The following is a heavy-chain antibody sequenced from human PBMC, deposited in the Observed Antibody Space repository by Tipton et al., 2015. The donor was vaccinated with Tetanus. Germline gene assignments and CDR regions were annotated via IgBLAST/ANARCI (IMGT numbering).Heavy chain of an antibody. CDR3: ARRGGDFLTGYYDS. CDR2: IYYTGST. CDR1: GGSVSSGTYY. D-gene: IGHD3-9*01. J-gene: IGHJ4*02. Sequence: TLSLTCNVSGGSVSSGTYYWTWIRQSPGKGLEWIGYIYYTGSTNYNPSLKSRVTVSVDKSKNQLSLKLRSVTAADTAVYYCARRGGDFLTGYYDSWGQGTLVTVSS. V-gene: IGHV4-61*01.